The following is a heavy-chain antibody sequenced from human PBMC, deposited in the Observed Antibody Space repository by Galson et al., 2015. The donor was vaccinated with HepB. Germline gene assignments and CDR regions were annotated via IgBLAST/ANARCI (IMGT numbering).Heavy chain of an antibody. V-gene: IGHV3-30-3*01. CDR3: ARGRKLGAADSTGFYSYVDN. D-gene: IGHD6-19*01. Sequence: SLRLSCAASGFIFSDYSMHWVRQAPGKGLEWVTVISYDGSKEYYADSVKGRFTISRDNSKNTLSLQMNSLRPEDTALYYCARGRKLGAADSTGFYSYVDNWGQGTLVTVSS. J-gene: IGHJ4*02. CDR2: ISYDGSKE. CDR1: GFIFSDYS.